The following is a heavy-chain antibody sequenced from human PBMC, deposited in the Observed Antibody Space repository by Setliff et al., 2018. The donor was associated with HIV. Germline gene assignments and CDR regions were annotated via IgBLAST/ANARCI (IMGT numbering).Heavy chain of an antibody. V-gene: IGHV4-31*03. CDR1: GGSFRSGGYY. CDR3: ARSRLHYYDSSGYYPSYFDY. D-gene: IGHD3-22*01. CDR2: IYYSGST. J-gene: IGHJ4*02. Sequence: PSETLSLTCTVSGGSFRSGGYYWSWIRQHPGKGLEWIGYIYYSGSTYYNPSLKSRLTISVDTSKNQFSLKLSSATAADTAVYYCARSRLHYYDSSGYYPSYFDYWGQGTLVTVSS.